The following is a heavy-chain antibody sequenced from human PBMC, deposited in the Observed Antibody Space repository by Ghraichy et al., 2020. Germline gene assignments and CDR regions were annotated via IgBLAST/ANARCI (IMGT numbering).Heavy chain of an antibody. Sequence: GGSLRLSCAASGFTISSYEMNWVRQAPGKGLEWVSYISSTAGTIYYADSVKGRFTISRDNGKNSLYLQMNSLRAEDTAVYYCARGSGYYDYWGQGTLVTVSS. J-gene: IGHJ4*02. CDR1: GFTISSYE. CDR3: ARGSGYYDY. CDR2: ISSTAGTI. V-gene: IGHV3-48*03. D-gene: IGHD3-3*01.